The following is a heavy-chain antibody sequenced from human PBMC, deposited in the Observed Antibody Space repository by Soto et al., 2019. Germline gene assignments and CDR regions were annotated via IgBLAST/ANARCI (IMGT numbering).Heavy chain of an antibody. D-gene: IGHD6-13*01. V-gene: IGHV3-48*01. CDR1: GFILSSYN. CDR2: ISGSSTAI. J-gene: IGHJ4*02. Sequence: GGSLRLSCEASGFILSSYNMNWVRQAPGEGLEWVAYISGSSTAIYYADSVKGRFTISRDNARNSLYLQMNSLRAEDTALYYCARDSTSSTWPFFDCWGQGTPVTVSS. CDR3: ARDSTSSTWPFFDC.